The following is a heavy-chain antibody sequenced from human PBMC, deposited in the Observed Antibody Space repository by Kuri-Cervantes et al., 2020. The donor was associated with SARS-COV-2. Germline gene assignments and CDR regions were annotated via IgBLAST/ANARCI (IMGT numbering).Heavy chain of an antibody. D-gene: IGHD2-15*01. J-gene: IGHJ5*02. V-gene: IGHV3-23*01. CDR3: ARVVAAAGRLWFDP. Sequence: GGSLRLSCEASGFILGSYGMTWVRQAPGKGLQWVSSISAGGGRTDYADSVKGRFTISRDNSKEMVFLQMDKLRDEDAALYYCARVVAAAGRLWFDPWGQGTPVTVSS. CDR1: GFILGSYG. CDR2: ISAGGGRT.